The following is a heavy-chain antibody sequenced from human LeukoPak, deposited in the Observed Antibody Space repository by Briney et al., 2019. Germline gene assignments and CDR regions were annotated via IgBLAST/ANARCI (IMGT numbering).Heavy chain of an antibody. D-gene: IGHD3-10*01. CDR1: GFTFSDYY. J-gene: IGHJ4*02. CDR3: ARVKGSYSVDY. CDR2: ISSSSSDI. V-gene: IGHV3-11*06. Sequence: PGGSLRLSCAASGFTFSDYYMSWLRQAPGKGLEWVSYISSSSSDIHYADSVKGRFAISRDNAKNSLYLQMNSLRVEDTAVYFCARVKGSYSVDYWGQGTLVTVSS.